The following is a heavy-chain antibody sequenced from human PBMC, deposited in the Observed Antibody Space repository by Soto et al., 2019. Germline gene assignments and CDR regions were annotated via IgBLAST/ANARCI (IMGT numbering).Heavy chain of an antibody. CDR2: FSGGSGAI. CDR1: GFSLAPYG. CDR3: ARWNGFGDS. V-gene: IGHV3-23*01. Sequence: PGGSLRPSCAVSGFSLAPYGVTWVRPTPEEGLEWVTDFSGGSGAIFYADSVRSRFTISRDSSTAYLQMNNLRPEDTAVYFCARWNGFGDSWGQGSLVTVSS. J-gene: IGHJ4*02. D-gene: IGHD1-1*01.